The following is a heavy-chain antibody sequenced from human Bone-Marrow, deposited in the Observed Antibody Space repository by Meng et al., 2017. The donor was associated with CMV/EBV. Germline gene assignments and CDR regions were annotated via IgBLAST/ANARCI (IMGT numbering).Heavy chain of an antibody. J-gene: IGHJ6*02. CDR2: ILYDGSNK. D-gene: IGHD3-3*01. Sequence: GESLKIACAASGFTFSSYAMHWVRQAPGKGPEWVAVILYDGSNKYYADSVKGRFTISRDNSKNTLYLQMNSLRAEDTAVYYCAKDWSSPQFLEWLVPFYGMDVSGQGTTVTVSS. CDR1: GFTFSSYA. V-gene: IGHV3-30-3*01. CDR3: AKDWSSPQFLEWLVPFYGMDV.